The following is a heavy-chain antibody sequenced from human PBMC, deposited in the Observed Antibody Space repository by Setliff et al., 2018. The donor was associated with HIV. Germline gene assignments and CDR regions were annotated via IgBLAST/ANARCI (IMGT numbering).Heavy chain of an antibody. CDR3: AITDQRLRGWFDP. CDR2: IYHTGQT. D-gene: IGHD1-20*01. Sequence: SETLSLTCTVSGGSISSYYWSWIRQPPGKGLEWIGSIYHTGQTYDNPSVKSRLTISVDTDENQFSLKLRSVTAAETAVYYCAITDQRLRGWFDPWGRGTLVTVSS. J-gene: IGHJ5*02. CDR1: GGSISSYY. V-gene: IGHV4-59*04.